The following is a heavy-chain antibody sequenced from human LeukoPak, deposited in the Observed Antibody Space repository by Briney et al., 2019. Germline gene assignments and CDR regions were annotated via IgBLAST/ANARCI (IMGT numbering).Heavy chain of an antibody. V-gene: IGHV3-48*03. Sequence: GGSLRLSCAASGFTFSSYEMHWVRQAPGKGLEWISYISSSGSTIYSADSVKGRFTISRDNAKNSLYLQMNSLRAEGTAVYYCARVHYNTAMVDIDYWGQGTPVTVSS. D-gene: IGHD5-18*01. J-gene: IGHJ4*02. CDR1: GFTFSSYE. CDR3: ARVHYNTAMVDIDY. CDR2: ISSSGSTI.